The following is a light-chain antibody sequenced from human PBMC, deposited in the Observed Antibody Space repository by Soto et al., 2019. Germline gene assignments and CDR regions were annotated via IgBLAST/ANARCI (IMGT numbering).Light chain of an antibody. CDR3: AAWDDSLNGRV. V-gene: IGLV4-60*03. CDR2: LEGSGGF. Sequence: QLVLTQSSSASASLGSSVKLTCTLSSGHSTYIIAWHQQQPGKAPRYLMKLEGSGGFNKGSGVPDRFSGSSSGADRYLTISNLQSEDEADYYCAAWDDSLNGRVFGTGTKLTVL. J-gene: IGLJ1*01. CDR1: SGHSTYI.